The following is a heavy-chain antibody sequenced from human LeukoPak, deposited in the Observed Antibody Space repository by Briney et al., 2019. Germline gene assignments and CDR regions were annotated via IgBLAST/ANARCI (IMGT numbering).Heavy chain of an antibody. Sequence: PGGSLRLSCAASGFTVSSNYMSWVRQAPGKGLEWVSVIYSGGSTYYADSVKGGFTISRDNSKNTLYPQTNSLRAEDTAVYYCARKYYYDSSPIGYWGQGTLVTVSS. CDR3: ARKYYYDSSPIGY. D-gene: IGHD3-22*01. CDR1: GFTVSSNY. J-gene: IGHJ4*02. V-gene: IGHV3-66*01. CDR2: IYSGGST.